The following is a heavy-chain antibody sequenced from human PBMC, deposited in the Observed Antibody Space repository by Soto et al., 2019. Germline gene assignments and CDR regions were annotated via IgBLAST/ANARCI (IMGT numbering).Heavy chain of an antibody. CDR3: ARLVSSYYYDSSGSPGGHYYYYGMDV. Sequence: PSETLSLTCTVSGGSISSSSYYWGWIRQPPGKGLEWIGSIYYSGSTYYNPSLKSRVTISVDTSKNQFSLKLSSVTAADTAVYYWARLVSSYYYDSSGSPGGHYYYYGMDVWGQGTTVTVSS. D-gene: IGHD3-22*01. J-gene: IGHJ6*02. CDR1: GGSISSSSYY. V-gene: IGHV4-39*01. CDR2: IYYSGST.